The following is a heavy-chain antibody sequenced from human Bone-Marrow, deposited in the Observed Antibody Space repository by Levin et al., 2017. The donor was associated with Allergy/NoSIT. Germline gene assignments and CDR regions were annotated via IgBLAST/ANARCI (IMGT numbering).Heavy chain of an antibody. CDR3: GRVSRLRWIDS. CDR2: IYHSGST. J-gene: IGHJ4*02. Sequence: SETLSLTCTVSGASISRFYWTWIRQSPGKGLEWIGYIYHSGSTDYNPSLKSRVTMSIDMSKDQFSLNLSSVSSADTAVYYCGRVSRLRWIDSWGQGTLVTVSS. V-gene: IGHV4-59*01. CDR1: GASISRFY. D-gene: IGHD4-23*01.